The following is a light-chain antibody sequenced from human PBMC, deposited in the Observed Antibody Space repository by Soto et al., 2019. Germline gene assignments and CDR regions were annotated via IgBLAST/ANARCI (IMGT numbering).Light chain of an antibody. CDR2: SNN. V-gene: IGLV1-44*01. J-gene: IGLJ1*01. Sequence: QLVLTQPPSASGTPGQRVTISCSGSSSNIGSNTVNWYQQLPGTAPKLLIYSNNQRPSGVPDRFSGSKSGTSASLAISGLQSEDEADYYCAAWGDSLNGDVFGTGTKLTVL. CDR1: SSNIGSNT. CDR3: AAWGDSLNGDV.